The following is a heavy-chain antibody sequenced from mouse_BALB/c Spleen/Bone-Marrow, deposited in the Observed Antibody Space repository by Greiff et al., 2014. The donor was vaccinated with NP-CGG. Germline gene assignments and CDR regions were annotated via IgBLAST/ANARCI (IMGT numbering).Heavy chain of an antibody. CDR1: GYTFTSYW. CDR3: AYYRYDVNY. Sequence: DLVKPGASVKLSCKASGYTFTSYWINWIKQRPGQGLEWIGRIAPGSGSTYYNEMFKGKAILTVDTSSSTAYIQLSSLSSEDSAVYFSAYYRYDVNYWGQGTTLTVSS. CDR2: IAPGSGST. D-gene: IGHD2-14*01. J-gene: IGHJ2*01. V-gene: IGHV1S41*01.